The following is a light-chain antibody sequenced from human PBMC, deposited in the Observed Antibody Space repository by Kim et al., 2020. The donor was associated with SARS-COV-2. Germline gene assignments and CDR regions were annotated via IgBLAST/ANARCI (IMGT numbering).Light chain of an antibody. CDR2: LNSDGSH. CDR1: SGHNNYA. Sequence: QLVLTQSPSASASLGASVKLTCTLSSGHNNYAIAWHQQQPEKGPRYLMKLNSDGSHTKGDGIPDRFSGSSSGAERYLTISSLQSADEADYYCQTWGTDTDEVFGGGTQLTVL. J-gene: IGLJ2*01. CDR3: QTWGTDTDEV. V-gene: IGLV4-69*01.